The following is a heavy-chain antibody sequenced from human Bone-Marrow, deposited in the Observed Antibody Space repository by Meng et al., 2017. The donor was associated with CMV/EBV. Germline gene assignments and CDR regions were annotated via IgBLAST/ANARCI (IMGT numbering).Heavy chain of an antibody. CDR3: ANKYHGYYGMDV. D-gene: IGHD2-2*01. Sequence: GRSLRLSCAASGFTFSSYGMHWVRQAPGKGLEWVAFIRYDGSNKYYADSVKGRFTISRDNSKNTLYLQMNSLRAEDTAVYYCANKYHGYYGMDVWGQGTTVTVSS. CDR1: GFTFSSYG. V-gene: IGHV3-30*02. J-gene: IGHJ6*01. CDR2: IRYDGSNK.